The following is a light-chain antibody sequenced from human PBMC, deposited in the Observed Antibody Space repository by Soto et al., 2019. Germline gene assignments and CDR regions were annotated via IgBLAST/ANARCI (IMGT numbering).Light chain of an antibody. V-gene: IGKV1-5*03. CDR2: LAS. Sequence: DIQMTQSPSALSASVGDRVTITCRASQSISNWLAWYQQKPGKAPKVLIYLASSLESGVPSRFSGSGSGPEFTLTISSLQPDDFATYYCKQFYNYPLTFGGGTKVEIK. CDR3: KQFYNYPLT. J-gene: IGKJ4*01. CDR1: QSISNW.